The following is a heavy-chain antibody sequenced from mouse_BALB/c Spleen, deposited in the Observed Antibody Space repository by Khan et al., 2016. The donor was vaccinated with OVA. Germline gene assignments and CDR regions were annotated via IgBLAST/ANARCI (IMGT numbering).Heavy chain of an antibody. Sequence: EVQLVESGPSLVKPSQTLSLTCSVTGDSITTVSWHWIRKFPGNKLEYMGYIIYTGYTYYNPSLKSRISITRHTSNNQYYLQLNSVTDEDTATYYCARSTYRYAFVYWGQGTLVTVSA. J-gene: IGHJ3*01. D-gene: IGHD2-14*01. CDR2: IIYTGYT. V-gene: IGHV3-8*02. CDR3: ARSTYRYAFVY. CDR1: GDSITTVS.